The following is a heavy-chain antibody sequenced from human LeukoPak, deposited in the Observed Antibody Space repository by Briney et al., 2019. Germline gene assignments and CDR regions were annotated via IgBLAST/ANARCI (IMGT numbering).Heavy chain of an antibody. V-gene: IGHV3-48*04. D-gene: IGHD3/OR15-3a*01. J-gene: IGHJ6*03. CDR2: ISSSSSTI. Sequence: GGSLRLSCAASGFTFSSYSMNWVRQAPGKGLEWVSYISSSSSTIYYADSVKGRFTISRDNAKNTLYLQMNSLRAEDTAVYYCARDGTDYYYYYMDVWGKGTTVTISS. CDR3: ARDGTDYYYYYMDV. CDR1: GFTFSSYS.